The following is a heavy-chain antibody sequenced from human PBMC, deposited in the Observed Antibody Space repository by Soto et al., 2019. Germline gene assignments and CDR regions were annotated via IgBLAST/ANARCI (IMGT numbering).Heavy chain of an antibody. D-gene: IGHD2-15*01. Sequence: QVQLQESGPGLVKPSQTLSLTCTVSGGSISSGGYYWSWIRQHPGKGLEWIGYIYYSGSTYYNPSITSRVTLSVDTSKNQFSLKLSSVTAADTAVYYCARGSVVAATLFDYWGQGTLVTVSS. CDR2: IYYSGST. CDR3: ARGSVVAATLFDY. J-gene: IGHJ4*02. V-gene: IGHV4-31*03. CDR1: GGSISSGGYY.